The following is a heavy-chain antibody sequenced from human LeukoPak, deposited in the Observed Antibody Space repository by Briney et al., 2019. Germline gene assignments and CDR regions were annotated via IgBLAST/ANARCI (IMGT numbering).Heavy chain of an antibody. CDR3: DRSTVNNGSYYRIAGFDY. CDR2: IYTSGST. Sequence: SETLSLTCTVSGGSISSGSYYWSWIRQPAGKGLEWIGRIYTSGSTNYNPSLKSRVTISVDTSKNQFSLKLSSVTAADTAVYYCDRSTVNNGSYYRIAGFDYWGQGTLVTVSS. D-gene: IGHD1-26*01. V-gene: IGHV4-61*02. CDR1: GGSISSGSYY. J-gene: IGHJ4*02.